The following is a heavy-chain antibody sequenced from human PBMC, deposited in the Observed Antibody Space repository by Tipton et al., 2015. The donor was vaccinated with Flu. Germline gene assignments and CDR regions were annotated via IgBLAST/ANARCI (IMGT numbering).Heavy chain of an antibody. Sequence: SLRLSCAASGFTLSSYWMSWVRQAPGKGLEWVANIKQDGSEKYYVDSVKGRFTISRDNAKNSLYLQMNSLTPEDAAVYYCARRDYSNYVSEPKSWFDPWGQGILVTVSS. V-gene: IGHV3-7*03. D-gene: IGHD4-11*01. J-gene: IGHJ5*02. CDR2: IKQDGSEK. CDR1: GFTLSSYW. CDR3: ARRDYSNYVSEPKSWFDP.